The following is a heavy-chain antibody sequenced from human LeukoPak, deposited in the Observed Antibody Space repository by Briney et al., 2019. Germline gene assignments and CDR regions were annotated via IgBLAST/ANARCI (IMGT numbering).Heavy chain of an antibody. CDR3: GRGVLPFPRQDALDI. CDR2: ISDGGDST. J-gene: IGHJ3*02. D-gene: IGHD3-3*02. CDR1: GFSFSSYP. V-gene: IGHV3-23*01. Sequence: GGSLRLSCAASGFSFSSYPMSWVRQAPGKGLEWVSAISDGGDSTDHADSVKGRLTISRDNSKNILYLQMNSLRAEDTAVYYCGRGVLPFPRQDALDIWGQGTLVTVSS.